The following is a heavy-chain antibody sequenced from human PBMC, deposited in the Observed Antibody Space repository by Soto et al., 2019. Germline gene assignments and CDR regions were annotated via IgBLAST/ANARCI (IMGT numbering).Heavy chain of an antibody. CDR1: GFTFSSYA. CDR3: TKVVYGGNSAPNSSMDV. Sequence: EVQLLESGGGFVQPGGSLRLSCAASGFTFSSYAMSWVRLAPGKGLEWVSTVNTGGSSTYYADSVKGRFTISRDNSKNTLFLHMNSVKAEDTAIYYSTKVVYGGNSAPNSSMDVWGQGTTVTVSS. D-gene: IGHD4-17*01. J-gene: IGHJ6*02. CDR2: VNTGGSST. V-gene: IGHV3-23*01.